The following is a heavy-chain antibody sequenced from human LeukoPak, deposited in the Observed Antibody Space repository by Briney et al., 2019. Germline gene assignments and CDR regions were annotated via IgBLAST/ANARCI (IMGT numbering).Heavy chain of an antibody. CDR1: GFTVSNKY. Sequence: GGSLRLSCAASGFTVSNKYMTWVRQAPGKGLGWVSLIYSDGRTYYADSVKGRFTISRDNAKNTLYLQMNSLRAEDTAVYYCARAGSVVYPNWFDPWGQGTLVTVSS. CDR2: IYSDGRT. V-gene: IGHV3-53*01. CDR3: ARAGSVVYPNWFDP. J-gene: IGHJ5*02. D-gene: IGHD2-8*02.